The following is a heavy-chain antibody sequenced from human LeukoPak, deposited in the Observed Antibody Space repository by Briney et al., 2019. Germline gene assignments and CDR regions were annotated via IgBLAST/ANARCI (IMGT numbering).Heavy chain of an antibody. CDR1: GYTFTGYY. Sequence: ASVKVSCKASGYTFTGYYMHWVRQAPGQGLEWMGWINPNSGGTNYAQKFQGRVTMTRDTSIGTAYMELSRLRSDDTAVYYCARECIGSVGSGGSCWGWYYYYGMDVWGQGTTVTVSS. J-gene: IGHJ6*02. CDR3: ARECIGSVGSGGSCWGWYYYYGMDV. V-gene: IGHV1-2*02. D-gene: IGHD2-15*01. CDR2: INPNSGGT.